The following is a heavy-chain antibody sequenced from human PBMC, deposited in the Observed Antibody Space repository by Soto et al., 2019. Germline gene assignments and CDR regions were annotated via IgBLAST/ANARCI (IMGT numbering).Heavy chain of an antibody. Sequence: GGSLRLSCAASGFTFSDYYMSWIRQAPGKGLEWVSYISSSGSTIYYADSVKGRFTISRDNAKNSLYLQMNSLRAEDTAVYYCARDIAVAGTYYYYYYGMDVWGQGTTVTVSS. V-gene: IGHV3-11*01. CDR2: ISSSGSTI. CDR3: ARDIAVAGTYYYYYYGMDV. J-gene: IGHJ6*02. CDR1: GFTFSDYY. D-gene: IGHD6-19*01.